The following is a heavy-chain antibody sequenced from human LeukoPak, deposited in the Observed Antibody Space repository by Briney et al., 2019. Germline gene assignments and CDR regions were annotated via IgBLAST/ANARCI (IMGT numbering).Heavy chain of an antibody. CDR1: GYSFTIYW. J-gene: IGHJ3*02. CDR2: IYPGDSDT. D-gene: IGHD1-26*01. Sequence: GESLKISCKGSGYSFTIYWIAWVRQMPGKGLEWMGIIYPGDSDTRYSPSFQGQVTISADKSITTAYLQWSSLKASDTAMYYRARARRVGAFDAFDIWGQGTMITVSS. V-gene: IGHV5-51*01. CDR3: ARARRVGAFDAFDI.